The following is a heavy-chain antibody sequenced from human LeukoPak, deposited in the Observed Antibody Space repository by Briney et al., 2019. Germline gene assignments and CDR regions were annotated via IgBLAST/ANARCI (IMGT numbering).Heavy chain of an antibody. D-gene: IGHD5-12*01. Sequence: HPGGSLRLSCAASGLTFSSYWMTWVRQAPGKGLEWVANINQAGSEKFYVDSVKGRFTISRDNAKNSLYLQMNSLRAEDTAVYYCARDGGVSGYDLLDHWGQGTLVTVSS. J-gene: IGHJ4*02. CDR2: INQAGSEK. V-gene: IGHV3-7*01. CDR1: GLTFSSYW. CDR3: ARDGGVSGYDLLDH.